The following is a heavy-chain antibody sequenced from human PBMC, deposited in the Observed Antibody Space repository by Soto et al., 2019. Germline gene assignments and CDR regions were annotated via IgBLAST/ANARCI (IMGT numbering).Heavy chain of an antibody. Sequence: SETLSLTCTVSGGSISSYYWSWIRQPPGKGLEWIGYIYYSGSTNYNPSLKSRVTISVDTSKNQFSLKLSSVTAADTAVYYCARLEILTGYYNGNRSDPWGKGTRVTVS. CDR1: GGSISSYY. CDR3: ARLEILTGYYNGNRSDP. V-gene: IGHV4-59*01. D-gene: IGHD3-9*01. J-gene: IGHJ5*02. CDR2: IYYSGST.